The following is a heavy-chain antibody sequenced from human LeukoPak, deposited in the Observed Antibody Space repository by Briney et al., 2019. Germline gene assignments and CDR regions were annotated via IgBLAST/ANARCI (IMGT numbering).Heavy chain of an antibody. CDR2: VYPGDSDT. CDR3: ARYRSSHVQTIDY. J-gene: IGHJ4*02. Sequence: GESLKISCKGSGYTFGSYWIGWVRQMPGKGLEWMGIVYPGDSDTTYSPSFQGQVTMSADKSISTALLQWSSLKASDTAMYYCARYRSSHVQTIDYWGQGTLVTVSS. CDR1: GYTFGSYW. D-gene: IGHD6-13*01. V-gene: IGHV5-51*01.